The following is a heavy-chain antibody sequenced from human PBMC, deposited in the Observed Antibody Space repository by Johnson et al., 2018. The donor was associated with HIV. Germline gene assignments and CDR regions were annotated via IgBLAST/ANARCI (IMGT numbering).Heavy chain of an antibody. CDR3: AKDRGYSTSSAFDF. CDR1: VFTFSSYG. J-gene: IGHJ3*01. CDR2: IWHDGNDK. Sequence: QVQLVESGGGVVQPGRSLRLSCAASVFTFSSYGMHWVRQAPGKGLELVAVIWHDGNDKYYVDSVKGRFTISRDNAKNSLYLQMNSLRAEDTAVYYCAKDRGYSTSSAFDFWGQGTMVTVSS. V-gene: IGHV3-33*03. D-gene: IGHD6-13*01.